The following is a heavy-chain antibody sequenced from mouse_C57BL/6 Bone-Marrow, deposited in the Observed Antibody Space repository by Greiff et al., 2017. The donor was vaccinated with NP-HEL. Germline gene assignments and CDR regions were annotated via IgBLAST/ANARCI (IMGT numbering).Heavy chain of an antibody. V-gene: IGHV2-2*01. J-gene: IGHJ2*01. CDR1: GFSLTSYG. CDR3: ARGPFTTVVYFDY. CDR2: IWSGGST. D-gene: IGHD1-1*01. Sequence: QVHVKQSGPGLVQPSQSLSITCTVSGFSLTSYGVHWVRQSPGKGLEWLGVIWSGGSTDSTAAFISRLSISKDTSKRQVFLKMNSLQADDTAIYDGARGPFTTVVYFDYWGQGTTLTVSS.